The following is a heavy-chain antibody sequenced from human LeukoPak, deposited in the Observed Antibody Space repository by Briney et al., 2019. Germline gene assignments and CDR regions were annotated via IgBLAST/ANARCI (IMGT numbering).Heavy chain of an antibody. CDR3: ARGPFYGSGSYRYYYYYMDV. Sequence: SETLSLTXTVSGGSISSYYWSWIRQTPGKGLEWIGEINHSGSTNYNPSLKSRVTISVDTSKNQFSLKLSSVTAADTAVYYCARGPFYGSGSYRYYYYYMDVWGKGTTVTVSS. J-gene: IGHJ6*03. V-gene: IGHV4-34*01. CDR1: GGSISSYY. D-gene: IGHD3-10*01. CDR2: INHSGST.